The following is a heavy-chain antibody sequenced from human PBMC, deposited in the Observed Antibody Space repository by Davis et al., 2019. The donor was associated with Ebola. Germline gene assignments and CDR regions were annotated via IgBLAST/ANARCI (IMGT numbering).Heavy chain of an antibody. J-gene: IGHJ4*02. CDR3: ASGGYCISTSCPLDY. Sequence: ASVKVSCKASGYTFTDYYMHWVRQAPGQGLEWMGWISAYNGNTNYAQKLQGRVTMTTDTSTSTAYMELRSLRSDDTAVYYCASGGYCISTSCPLDYWGQGTLVTVSS. CDR1: GYTFTDYY. V-gene: IGHV1-18*04. D-gene: IGHD2-2*01. CDR2: ISAYNGNT.